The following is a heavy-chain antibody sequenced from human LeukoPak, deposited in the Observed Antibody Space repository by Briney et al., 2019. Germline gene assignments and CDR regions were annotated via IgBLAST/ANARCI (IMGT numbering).Heavy chain of an antibody. J-gene: IGHJ4*02. CDR2: INHSGST. CDR3: ARRRVVVADFDY. V-gene: IGHV4-34*01. CDR1: GGSFSGYY. Sequence: SETLSLTCAVYGGSFSGYYWSWIRQPPGKGLEWIGEINHSGSTNYNPSLKSRVTISVDTSKNQFFLKLSSVTAADTAVYYCARRRVVVADFDYWGQGTLVTVSS. D-gene: IGHD2-15*01.